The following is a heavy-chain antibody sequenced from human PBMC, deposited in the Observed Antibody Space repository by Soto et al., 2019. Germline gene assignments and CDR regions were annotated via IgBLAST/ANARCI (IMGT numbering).Heavy chain of an antibody. CDR1: SSYA. CDR3: AKDLGPGGDWFPPYYYGMHV. CDR2: ISYDGSNK. Sequence: QVQLVESGGGVVQPGRSLRLSCAAFSSYAMHWVRQAPGKGLEWVAVISYDGSNKYYADSVKGRFTVSRDNSKNTLYLQMNRLRAEDTAVYYCAKDLGPGGDWFPPYYYGMHVWGQGTTVTVSS. J-gene: IGHJ6*02. V-gene: IGHV3-30-3*02. D-gene: IGHD3-9*01.